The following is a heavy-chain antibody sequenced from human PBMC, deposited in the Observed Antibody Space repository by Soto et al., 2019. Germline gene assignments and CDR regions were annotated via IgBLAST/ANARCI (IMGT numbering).Heavy chain of an antibody. CDR2: INTDGSIT. CDR1: GLIFSNYK. CDR3: ARDTNGLHY. V-gene: IGHV3-74*01. Sequence: GGSLRLSCAASGLIFSNYKMHWVRQAPGKGLVWVSRINTDGSITDYADSVKGRFTVSRDNAKNTMYLQMNSLTADDTDVYYCARDTNGLHYWGQGTLVTVSS. J-gene: IGHJ4*02. D-gene: IGHD2-8*01.